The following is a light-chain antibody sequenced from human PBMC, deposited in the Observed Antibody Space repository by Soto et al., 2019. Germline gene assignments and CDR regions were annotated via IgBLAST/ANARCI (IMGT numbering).Light chain of an antibody. V-gene: IGLV1-40*01. J-gene: IGLJ1*01. CDR3: QSYDNSLSVFYV. CDR1: SSNIGAGYD. CDR2: GNS. Sequence: QSVLTQPPSVSGAPGQRVTISCTRRSSNIGAGYDVHWYQQLPGTAPKLLIYGNSNRPSGVPDRFSGSRSGTSASLAITGLQTEDEADYYCQSYDNSLSVFYVFGTGTKLTVL.